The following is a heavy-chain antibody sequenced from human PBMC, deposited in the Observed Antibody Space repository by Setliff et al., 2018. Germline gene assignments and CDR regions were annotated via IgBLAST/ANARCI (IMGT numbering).Heavy chain of an antibody. CDR2: IYYSGTT. CDR1: GGSISSYY. Sequence: PSETLSLTCTVSGGSISSYYWSWIRQPPGKGLEWIGSIYYSGTTYYNPSLESRITMSVDTSNNQFSLKLSSVTAADTAVYYCARRDLLRFDYWGQGTLVTVSS. D-gene: IGHD1-26*01. CDR3: ARRDLLRFDY. J-gene: IGHJ4*02. V-gene: IGHV4-39*01.